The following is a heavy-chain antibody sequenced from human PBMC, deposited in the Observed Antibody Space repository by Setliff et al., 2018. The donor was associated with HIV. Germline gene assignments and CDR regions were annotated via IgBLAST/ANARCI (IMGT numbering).Heavy chain of an antibody. CDR3: ARRRTPTASGPDALDI. J-gene: IGHJ3*02. CDR2: ISNDGITT. Sequence: GGSLRLSCAASGFTFSSSWMHWVRQAPGKGLVWVSRISNDGITTNYADSVKGRFTISRDNAKNTLYLQMNSLRVEDTAVYYCARRRTPTASGPDALDIWGQGTMVTVSS. CDR1: GFTFSSSW. V-gene: IGHV3-74*01. D-gene: IGHD3-3*01.